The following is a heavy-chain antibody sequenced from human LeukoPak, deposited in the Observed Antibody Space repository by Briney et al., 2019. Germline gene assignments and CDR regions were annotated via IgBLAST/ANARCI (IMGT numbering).Heavy chain of an antibody. J-gene: IGHJ2*01. Sequence: GGPLRLSCAASGFTFSSYGMHWVRQAPGRARVWVAFIRYDGSNKYYADSVKGRFTISRDNSKNTLYLQMNSLRAEDTAVYYCAKDSSSWYLGWYFDLWGRGTLVTVS. D-gene: IGHD6-13*01. CDR3: AKDSSSWYLGWYFDL. CDR1: GFTFSSYG. CDR2: IRYDGSNK. V-gene: IGHV3-30*02.